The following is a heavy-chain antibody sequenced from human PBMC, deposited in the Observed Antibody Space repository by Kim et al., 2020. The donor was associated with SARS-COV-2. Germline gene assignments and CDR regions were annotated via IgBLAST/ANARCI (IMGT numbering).Heavy chain of an antibody. V-gene: IGHV4-34*01. CDR3: ARRWIQLRTLDY. CDR1: GGSFSGYY. J-gene: IGHJ4*02. CDR2: INHSGST. Sequence: SETLSLTCAVYGGSFSGYYWSWIRQPPGKGLEWIGEINHSGSTNYNPSLKSRVTISVDTSKNQFSLKLSSVTAADTAVYYCARRWIQLRTLDYWGQGTLVTVSS. D-gene: IGHD5-18*01.